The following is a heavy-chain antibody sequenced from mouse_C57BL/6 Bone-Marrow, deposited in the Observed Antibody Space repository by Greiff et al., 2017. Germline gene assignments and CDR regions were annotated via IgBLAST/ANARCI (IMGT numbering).Heavy chain of an antibody. Sequence: EVQGVESGGGLVKPGGSLKLSCAASGFTFSDYGMHWVRQAPEKGLEWVAYISSGSSTIYYADTVKGRFTISRDNAKNTLFLQMTSLRSEDTAMYDCARGHYYYGSSYPFAYWGQGTLVTVSA. CDR2: ISSGSSTI. V-gene: IGHV5-17*01. J-gene: IGHJ3*01. CDR3: ARGHYYYGSSYPFAY. D-gene: IGHD1-1*01. CDR1: GFTFSDYG.